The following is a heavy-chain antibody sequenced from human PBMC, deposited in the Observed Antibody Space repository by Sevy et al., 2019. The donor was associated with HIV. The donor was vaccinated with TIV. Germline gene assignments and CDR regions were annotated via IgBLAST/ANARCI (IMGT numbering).Heavy chain of an antibody. CDR1: GFTFGGYS. Sequence: GGSLRLSRAASGFTFGGYSMNWVRQAPGKGLEWVSSITSSSTYIHYADSVKGRFTISRDNAKNSLYLQMNSLRAEDTAVYFCATGSSSTWFIDYWGQGTLVTVSS. D-gene: IGHD6-13*01. CDR2: ITSSSTYI. J-gene: IGHJ4*02. V-gene: IGHV3-21*01. CDR3: ATGSSSTWFIDY.